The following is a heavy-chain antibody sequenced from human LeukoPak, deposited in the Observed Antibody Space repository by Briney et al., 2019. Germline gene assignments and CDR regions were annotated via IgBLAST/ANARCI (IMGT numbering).Heavy chain of an antibody. CDR1: GGTFSSYV. J-gene: IGHJ5*02. D-gene: IGHD6-13*01. CDR2: IIPIFGTA. V-gene: IGHV1-69*13. Sequence: SVKVSCKASGGTFSSYVISWVRQAPGQGLEWMGGIIPIFGTANYAQKFQGRVTITADESTSTAYMELSSLRSEDTAVYYCARNRGIAAGSWFDPWGQGTLVTASS. CDR3: ARNRGIAAGSWFDP.